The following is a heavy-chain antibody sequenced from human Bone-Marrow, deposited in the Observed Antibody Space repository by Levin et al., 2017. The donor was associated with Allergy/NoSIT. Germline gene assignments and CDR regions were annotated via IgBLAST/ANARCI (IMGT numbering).Heavy chain of an antibody. J-gene: IGHJ4*02. CDR3: IRIAALQAAAAYDS. V-gene: IGHV3-73*01. Sequence: GESLKISCAASGFTFSVSPIHWVRQASGKGLEWVGRITNEANSYATAYAASGRGRFTISRDDSQNTAYLHMSSLKTEDTAMYSCIRIAALQAAAAYDSWGQGTLVTVSS. CDR2: ITNEANSYAT. CDR1: GFTFSVSP. D-gene: IGHD2-15*01.